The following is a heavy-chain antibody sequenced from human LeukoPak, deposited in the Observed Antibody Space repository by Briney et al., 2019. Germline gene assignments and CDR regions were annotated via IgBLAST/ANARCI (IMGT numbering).Heavy chain of an antibody. D-gene: IGHD2-15*01. Sequence: GGSLRLSCAASGFTFSRCSMNWVRQAPGKGLERLSSISSSSDYIYYADLLKGRFTISRDNAKNSLYLQMNSLRAEDTAVYYCARDGCSGGSCYGIDYWGQGTLVTVSS. V-gene: IGHV3-21*01. CDR3: ARDGCSGGSCYGIDY. J-gene: IGHJ4*02. CDR2: ISSSSDYI. CDR1: GFTFSRCS.